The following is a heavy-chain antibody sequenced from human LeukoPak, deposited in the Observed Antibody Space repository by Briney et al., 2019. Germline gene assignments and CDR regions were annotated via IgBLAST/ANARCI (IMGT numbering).Heavy chain of an antibody. CDR3: ARPLGYCSGGSCYGDAFDI. CDR2: IHYSGRT. J-gene: IGHJ3*02. D-gene: IGHD2-15*01. Sequence: SETLSPTCTVSGGPISSSSYYWGWIRQPPGKRLEWIGSIHYSGRTYDNPSLKSRVTISLDTSKNHFSLKLSSVTAADTAVYYCARPLGYCSGGSCYGDAFDIWGQGTMVTVSS. CDR1: GGPISSSSYY. V-gene: IGHV4-39*02.